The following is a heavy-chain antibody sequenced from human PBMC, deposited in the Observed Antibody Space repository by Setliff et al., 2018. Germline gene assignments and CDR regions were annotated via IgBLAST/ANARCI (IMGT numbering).Heavy chain of an antibody. J-gene: IGHJ4*02. CDR3: ARTGYSYGTYYFDY. CDR2: ISAYNGNT. D-gene: IGHD5-18*01. CDR1: GYTFTSYA. Sequence: WASVKVSCKASGYTFTSYAMHWVRQAPGQGLEWMGWISAYNGNTNYAQKLQGRVTMTTDTSTSTAYMELRSLRSDDTAVYYCARTGYSYGTYYFDYWGQGTLVTVSS. V-gene: IGHV1-18*01.